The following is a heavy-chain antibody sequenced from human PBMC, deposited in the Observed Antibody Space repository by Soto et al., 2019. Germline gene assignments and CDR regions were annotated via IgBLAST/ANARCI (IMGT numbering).Heavy chain of an antibody. CDR1: GFTFSSYA. J-gene: IGHJ4*02. D-gene: IGHD6-19*01. V-gene: IGHV3-23*01. CDR2: ISGSGGST. Sequence: GGSLRLSCAASGFTFSSYAMSWVRQAPGKGLEWVSAISGSGGSTYYADAVEGRFTISRHYSKNTLHRKMNSIRAEATAVYYCAKDPYSSGWSDYWGQGSLVTAPS. CDR3: AKDPYSSGWSDY.